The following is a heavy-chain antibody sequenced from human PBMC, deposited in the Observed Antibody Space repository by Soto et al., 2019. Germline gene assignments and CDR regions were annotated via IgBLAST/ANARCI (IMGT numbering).Heavy chain of an antibody. J-gene: IGHJ6*02. Sequence: GGSLRLSCAASGFTFSSYGMHWVRQAPGKGLEWVAVIWYDGSNKYYTDSVKGRFTISRDNSKNTLYLQMNSLRAEDTAVYYCARDSLDWLLSSYYYGMDVWGQGTTVTVSS. CDR1: GFTFSSYG. V-gene: IGHV3-33*01. CDR3: ARDSLDWLLSSYYYGMDV. CDR2: IWYDGSNK. D-gene: IGHD3-9*01.